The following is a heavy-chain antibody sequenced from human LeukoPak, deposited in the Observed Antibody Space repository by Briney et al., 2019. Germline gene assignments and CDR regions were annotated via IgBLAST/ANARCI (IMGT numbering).Heavy chain of an antibody. CDR2: INSDGSST. CDR1: GFIFSSYW. CDR3: ARRVVVPAAPYYFDY. D-gene: IGHD2-2*01. V-gene: IGHV3-74*01. J-gene: IGHJ4*02. Sequence: GGSLRLSCAASGFIFSSYWMHWVRQAPGKGLVWVSRINSDGSSTSYADSVKGRFTISRDNAKNTLYLQMNSLRAEDTAVYYCARRVVVPAAPYYFDYWGQGALVTVSS.